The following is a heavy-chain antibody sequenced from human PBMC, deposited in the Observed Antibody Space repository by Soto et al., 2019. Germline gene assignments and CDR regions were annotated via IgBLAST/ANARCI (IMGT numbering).Heavy chain of an antibody. J-gene: IGHJ6*02. D-gene: IGHD2-15*01. CDR2: FDPEDGET. CDR1: GYILTEFA. CDR3: AIGKDFGLDV. Sequence: ASVKVSCKVSGYILTEFAMRWVRQAPGKGLEWMGGFDPEDGETFYAQKLEVRVRMTEDTSTDTGYLELSSLRSEDTAVYYCAIGKDFGLDVWGQGTTVTVSS. V-gene: IGHV1-24*01.